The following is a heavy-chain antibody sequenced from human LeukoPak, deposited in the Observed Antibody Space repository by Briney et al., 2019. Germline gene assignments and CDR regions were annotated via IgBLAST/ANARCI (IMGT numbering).Heavy chain of an antibody. V-gene: IGHV3-30*18. CDR1: GFTFSSYG. Sequence: GGSLRLSCAASGFTFSSYGMHWVRQAPGKGLEWVAVISYDGSNKYYADSVKGRFTISRDNSKNTLYLQMNSLRAEDTAVYYCAKDGLRPHIDSWGQGTRVTVSS. D-gene: IGHD5-18*01. CDR3: AKDGLRPHIDS. J-gene: IGHJ4*02. CDR2: ISYDGSNK.